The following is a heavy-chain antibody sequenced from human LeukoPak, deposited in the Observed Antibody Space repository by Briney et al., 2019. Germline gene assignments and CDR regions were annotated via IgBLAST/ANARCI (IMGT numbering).Heavy chain of an antibody. CDR3: ARIDTYYYDSSGYYSAFDI. D-gene: IGHD3-22*01. J-gene: IGHJ3*02. V-gene: IGHV3-30-3*01. CDR1: GFTFSSYA. Sequence: GGSLRLSCAASGFTFSSYAMHWVRQAPGKGLEWVTVISYDGSNKYYADSVKGRFTISRDNAKNSLYLQMNSLRAEDTALYYCARIDTYYYDSSGYYSAFDIWGQGTIVTVSS. CDR2: ISYDGSNK.